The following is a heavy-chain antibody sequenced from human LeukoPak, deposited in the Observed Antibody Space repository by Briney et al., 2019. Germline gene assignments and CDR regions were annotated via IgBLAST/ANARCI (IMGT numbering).Heavy chain of an antibody. V-gene: IGHV3-23*01. CDR3: AREMLWFGELSPAFDI. CDR1: GFTFSSYA. D-gene: IGHD3-10*01. CDR2: ISGSGGST. Sequence: GGSLRLSCAASGFTFSSYAMSWVRQAPGKGLEWVSAISGSGGSTYYADSVKGRFTISRDNSKNTLYLQMNSLRAEDTAVYYCAREMLWFGELSPAFDIWGQGTMVTVSS. J-gene: IGHJ3*02.